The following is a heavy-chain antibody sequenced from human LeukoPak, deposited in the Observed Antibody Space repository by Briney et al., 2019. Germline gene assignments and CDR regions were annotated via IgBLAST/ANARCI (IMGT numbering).Heavy chain of an antibody. CDR2: ISAYNGNT. D-gene: IGHD2-2*01. CDR3: ARAEQYQLLLH. Sequence: GASVKVSCKASGGTFSSYAISWVRQAPGQGLEWMGWISAYNGNTNYAQKLQGRVTMTTDTSTSTAYLDLRSLRSDDTAVYYCARAEQYQLLLHWGQGTLVTVSS. J-gene: IGHJ4*02. V-gene: IGHV1-18*01. CDR1: GGTFSSYA.